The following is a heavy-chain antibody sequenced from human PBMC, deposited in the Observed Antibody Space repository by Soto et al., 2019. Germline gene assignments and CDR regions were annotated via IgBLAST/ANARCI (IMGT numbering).Heavy chain of an antibody. CDR3: ARDRGVVVAAGYYYYGMDV. CDR2: IYYSGST. D-gene: IGHD2-15*01. V-gene: IGHV4-31*03. Sequence: PSETLSLTCTVSGGSISSGGYYWSWIRQHPGKGLEWIGYIYYSGSTYYNPSLKSRVTISVDTSKNQFSLKLGSVTAADTAVYYCARDRGVVVAAGYYYYGMDVWGQGTTVTVSS. CDR1: GGSISSGGYY. J-gene: IGHJ6*02.